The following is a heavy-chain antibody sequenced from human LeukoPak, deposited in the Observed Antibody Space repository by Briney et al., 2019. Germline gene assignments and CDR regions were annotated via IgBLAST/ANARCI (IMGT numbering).Heavy chain of an antibody. CDR1: GFSFSGHW. CDR2: ISPTGSTT. CDR3: ARGPNSNWSGLDF. V-gene: IGHV3-74*01. D-gene: IGHD6-6*01. Sequence: GGSLRLSCTASGFSFSGHWMHWARQLPGKGLVWVSRISPTGSTTSYADSVKGRFTVSRNNAKNTLYLQVNNLRAEDTAVYYCARGPNSNWSGLDFWGQGTLLTVSS. J-gene: IGHJ4*02.